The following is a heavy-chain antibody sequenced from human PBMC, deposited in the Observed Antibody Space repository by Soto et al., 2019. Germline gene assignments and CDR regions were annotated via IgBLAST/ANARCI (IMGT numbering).Heavy chain of an antibody. J-gene: IGHJ6*02. V-gene: IGHV4-30-4*01. Sequence: SETLFLTCTVSGGSISSGDYYWSWIRQPPGKGLEWIGYIYYSGSTYYNPSLKSRVTISVDTSKNQFSLKLSSVTAADTAVYYCARDLGGHYYGPNPSFIYYGMDVWGQGTTVTVSS. CDR2: IYYSGST. CDR3: ARDLGGHYYGPNPSFIYYGMDV. CDR1: GGSISSGDYY. D-gene: IGHD3-10*01.